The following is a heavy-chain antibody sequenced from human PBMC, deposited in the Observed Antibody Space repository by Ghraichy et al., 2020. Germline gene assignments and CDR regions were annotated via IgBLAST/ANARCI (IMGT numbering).Heavy chain of an antibody. V-gene: IGHV4-39*01. J-gene: IGHJ2*01. D-gene: IGHD3-22*01. Sequence: SETLSLTCTVSGGSISSSSYYWGWIRQPPGKGLEWIGSIYYSGSTYYNPSLKSRVTISVDTSKNQFSLKLSSVTAADTAVYYCARQGHYYYDSTRYFDIWGRGTLVTVSS. CDR3: ARQGHYYYDSTRYFDI. CDR1: GGSISSSSYY. CDR2: IYYSGST.